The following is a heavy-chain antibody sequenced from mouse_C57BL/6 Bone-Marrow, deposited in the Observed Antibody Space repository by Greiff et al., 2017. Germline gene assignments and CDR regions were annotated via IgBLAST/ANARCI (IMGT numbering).Heavy chain of an antibody. J-gene: IGHJ1*03. CDR1: GYTFTGYW. D-gene: IGHD1-1*01. V-gene: IGHV1-9*01. CDR3: AREGPGYYGRSYGYYWYFDV. Sequence: VQLQQSGAELMKPGASVTLSCKATGYTFTGYWIEWVKQRPGHGLEWIGEILSGSGSTNYNEKFKGKATFTADTSSNTAYMQRSSLTTEDSAIYYCAREGPGYYGRSYGYYWYFDVWGTGTTVTVSS. CDR2: ILSGSGST.